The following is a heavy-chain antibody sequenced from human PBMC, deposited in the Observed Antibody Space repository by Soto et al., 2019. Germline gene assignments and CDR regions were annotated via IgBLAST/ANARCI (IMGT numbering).Heavy chain of an antibody. CDR3: ARDVPEKIAAPGSRVIDY. J-gene: IGHJ4*02. CDR2: INHSGST. Sequence: SETLSLTCAVYGGSFSGYYWSWIRQPPGKGLEWIGEINHSGSTNYNPSLKSRVTISVDTSKNQFSLKLSSVTAADTAVYYCARDVPEKIAAPGSRVIDYWGQGTLVTVSS. D-gene: IGHD6-13*01. CDR1: GGSFSGYY. V-gene: IGHV4-34*01.